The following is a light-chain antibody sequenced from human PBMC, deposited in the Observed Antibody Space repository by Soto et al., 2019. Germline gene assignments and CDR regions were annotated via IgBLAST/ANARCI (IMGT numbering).Light chain of an antibody. CDR3: QQSYSTPT. CDR1: QSIRNF. V-gene: IGKV1-39*01. CDR2: AAS. J-gene: IGKJ1*01. Sequence: DIQMTQSPSSLSASVGDRVTITCRASQSIRNFLNWYQQKPGKAPKVLIYAASSLQSGVTSRFSGSGSGTDFTLTISSLQPEDSATYYCQQSYSTPTFGQGTKVEVQ.